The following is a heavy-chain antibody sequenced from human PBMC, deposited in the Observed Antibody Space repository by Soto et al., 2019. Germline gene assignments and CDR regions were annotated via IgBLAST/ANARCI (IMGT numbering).Heavy chain of an antibody. D-gene: IGHD2-21*02. V-gene: IGHV3-48*01. J-gene: IGHJ4*02. CDR3: ARDRGLTSALDY. Sequence: GGSLRLSCATSGFTFSSYSMNWVRQAPGKGLEWVSYISRGRRTIYYADSVKGRFTISRDNSKNTLYLQMNSLRAEDTAVYCWARDRGLTSALDYWGQGTLVTVPQ. CDR1: GFTFSSYS. CDR2: ISRGRRTI.